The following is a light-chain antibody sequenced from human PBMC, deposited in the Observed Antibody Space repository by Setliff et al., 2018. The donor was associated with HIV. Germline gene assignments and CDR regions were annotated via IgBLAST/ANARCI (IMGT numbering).Light chain of an antibody. CDR1: NSNTGSNY. Sequence: QSALTQPPSASGTPGQRVTIFCSGSNSNTGSNYVCWYQHLPGTAPRLLMYRNDQRPSGVPDRFSGSKSGTSASLAISGLRSEDAADDSCGAWDDSLRAYVFGSGTNVTV. CDR3: GAWDDSLRAYV. V-gene: IGLV1-47*01. J-gene: IGLJ1*01. CDR2: RND.